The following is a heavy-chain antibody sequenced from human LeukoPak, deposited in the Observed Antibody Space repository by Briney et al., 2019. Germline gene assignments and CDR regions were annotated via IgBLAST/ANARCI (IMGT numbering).Heavy chain of an antibody. Sequence: PSETLSLTCAVYGGSFSGYYWSWIRQPPGKGLEWIGEINHSGSTNYNPSLKSRVTISVDTSKNQFSRKLSSVTAADTAVYYCARSFGSGSYYNYWGQGTLVTVSS. D-gene: IGHD3-10*01. CDR2: INHSGST. CDR1: GGSFSGYY. CDR3: ARSFGSGSYYNY. J-gene: IGHJ4*02. V-gene: IGHV4-34*01.